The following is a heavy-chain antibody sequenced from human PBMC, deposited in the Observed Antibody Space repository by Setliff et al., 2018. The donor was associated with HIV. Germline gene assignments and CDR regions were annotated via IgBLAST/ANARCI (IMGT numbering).Heavy chain of an antibody. Sequence: SETLSLTCIVSGASISFDTWSWIRQPPGKGLQWIGFIYNSATTNYNPSRKSRVTMSLDTSKNQLSMKLTSATAADTAVYYCARGGTSSNWFRAWGQGTLVTVSS. CDR3: ARGGTSSNWFRA. CDR2: IYNSATT. D-gene: IGHD2-2*01. V-gene: IGHV4-59*01. CDR1: GASISFDT. J-gene: IGHJ5*02.